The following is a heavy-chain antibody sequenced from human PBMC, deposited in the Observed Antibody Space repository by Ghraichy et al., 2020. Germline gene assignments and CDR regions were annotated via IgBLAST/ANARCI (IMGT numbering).Heavy chain of an antibody. Sequence: GGSLRLSCAASGFTFSSYAMSWVRQAPGKGLKWVSAISDSGGSTYYADSVKGRFTISRDNSKNTLYVQMNSPKAEDTAVYYCAKARQAMGVFDDWGQGTLVTVSS. V-gene: IGHV3-23*01. D-gene: IGHD5-18*01. CDR2: ISDSGGST. J-gene: IGHJ4*02. CDR1: GFTFSSYA. CDR3: AKARQAMGVFDD.